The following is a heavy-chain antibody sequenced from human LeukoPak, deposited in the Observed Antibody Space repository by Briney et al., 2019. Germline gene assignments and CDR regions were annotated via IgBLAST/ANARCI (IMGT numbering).Heavy chain of an antibody. V-gene: IGHV4-39*01. J-gene: IGHJ4*02. CDR1: GGSISSSSYY. Sequence: ASETLSLTCTVSGGSISSSSYYWGWIRQPPGKGLEWIGSIYYSGSTYYNPSLKSQVTISVDTSKDQFSLNLSSVTAADTAVYYCARLYYDSSGYYQICYFDYWGQGTLVTVSS. CDR3: ARLYYDSSGYYQICYFDY. D-gene: IGHD3-22*01. CDR2: IYYSGST.